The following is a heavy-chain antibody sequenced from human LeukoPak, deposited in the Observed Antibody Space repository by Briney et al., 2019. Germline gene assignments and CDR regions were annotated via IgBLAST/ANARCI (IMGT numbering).Heavy chain of an antibody. CDR3: ARDLGISGWYAPPLGYFDY. CDR1: GYTFTGYY. D-gene: IGHD6-19*01. J-gene: IGHJ4*02. CDR2: INPKSGGT. Sequence: ASVKVSCKASGYTFTGYYMHWVRQAPGQGLEWMGWINPKSGGTNYAQKFQGRVTMTRDTSISTTYMELSRLRSDDTAVYYCARDLGISGWYAPPLGYFDYWGQGTLVTVSS. V-gene: IGHV1-2*02.